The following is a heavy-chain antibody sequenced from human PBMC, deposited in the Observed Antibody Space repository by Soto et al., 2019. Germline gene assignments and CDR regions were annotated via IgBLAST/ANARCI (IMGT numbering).Heavy chain of an antibody. V-gene: IGHV4-30-4*01. J-gene: IGHJ4*02. CDR3: AREIMAADHFDY. Sequence: SETLSLTCTVSGGSIRSGDYYWSWIRQTPERGLEWCGYVHYSGNTFYNPSLKSRAAISLDTSRNQFSLNLSSVTAADSAVYYCAREIMAADHFDYWGQGALVTVSS. CDR1: GGSIRSGDYY. D-gene: IGHD6-13*01. CDR2: VHYSGNT.